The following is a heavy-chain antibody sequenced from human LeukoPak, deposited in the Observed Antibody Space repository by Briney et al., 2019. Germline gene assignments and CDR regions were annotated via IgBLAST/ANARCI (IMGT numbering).Heavy chain of an antibody. Sequence: PSETLSLTCAVSGGSLSGYYWTRFRQPPGKGLEWIGEINHSGSANYNPSLMSRVTISLDTSKNHFSLNLSSVTAADTAVYYCARGQGTVTTHWGQGTLVTVSS. CDR2: INHSGSA. J-gene: IGHJ4*02. V-gene: IGHV4-34*01. D-gene: IGHD4-11*01. CDR1: GGSLSGYY. CDR3: ARGQGTVTTH.